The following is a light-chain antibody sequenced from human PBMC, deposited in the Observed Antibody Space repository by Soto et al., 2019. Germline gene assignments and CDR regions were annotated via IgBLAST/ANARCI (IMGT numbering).Light chain of an antibody. V-gene: IGKV3-20*01. J-gene: IGKJ5*01. CDR2: GTS. CDR3: LHYGSSRRT. CDR1: QRVGSNY. Sequence: EIVLTQSPGTLSLSPGERASLSCRASQRVGSNYFAGFKQRPGHAPKLLISGTSSRATDIPDRFSGSGSVTDFTLTINRLEPEDFDVYYCLHYGSSRRTLGQGTRLEIK.